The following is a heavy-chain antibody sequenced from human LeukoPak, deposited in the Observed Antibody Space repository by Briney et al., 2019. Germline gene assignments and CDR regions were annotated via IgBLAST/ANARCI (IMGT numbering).Heavy chain of an antibody. CDR1: RFTFSSYS. Sequence: GGSLRLSCVASRFTFSSYSMNWVRQAPGKGLEWVSYISKSVSSKYYADSVKGRFTISRDNAMNSLYLQMNNLRAEDTAVYYCSRVLDTSVSYPLGYWGQGTLVTVSS. D-gene: IGHD3-10*01. V-gene: IGHV3-48*01. CDR2: ISKSVSSK. CDR3: SRVLDTSVSYPLGY. J-gene: IGHJ4*02.